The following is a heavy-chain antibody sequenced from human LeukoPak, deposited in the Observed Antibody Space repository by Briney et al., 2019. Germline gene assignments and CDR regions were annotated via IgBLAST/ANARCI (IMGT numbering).Heavy chain of an antibody. V-gene: IGHV3-30-3*01. CDR3: ARELLAAFDY. CDR2: ISYDGSNK. CDR1: GFTFSSYA. J-gene: IGHJ4*02. D-gene: IGHD6-25*01. Sequence: TGGSLRLSCAASGFTFSSYAMHWVRQAPGKGLEWVAVISYDGSNKYYADSVKGRFTISRDNSKNTLYLQMNSLRAEDTAVYYCARELLAAFDYWGQGTLVTVSS.